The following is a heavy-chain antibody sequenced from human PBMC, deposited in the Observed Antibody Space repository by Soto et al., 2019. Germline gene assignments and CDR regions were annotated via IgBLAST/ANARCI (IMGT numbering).Heavy chain of an antibody. J-gene: IGHJ6*02. D-gene: IGHD5-12*01. Sequence: GSLRLSCAASGFTFSTFWMSWVRQAPGKGLEWVANIKEDGNEKYYVDSVKGRFTISRDNAKNSLYLQMNSLRAEDTAVYYCVRDPPHSATTYGMDVWGQGTTVTVSS. CDR3: VRDPPHSATTYGMDV. CDR1: GFTFSTFW. V-gene: IGHV3-7*03. CDR2: IKEDGNEK.